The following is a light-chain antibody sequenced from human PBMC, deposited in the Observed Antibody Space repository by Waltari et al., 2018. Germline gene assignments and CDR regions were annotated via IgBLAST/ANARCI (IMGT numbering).Light chain of an antibody. CDR3: MQALEISLT. Sequence: DIVMTQSPLSLSVTPGEPASISCRASQSHLRSSGYNCLVWYLQKPGHSPQLLIYLGSHRASGVPDRVSGSGSGTEFTLKISRVEAEDVGVYYCMQALEISLTFGGGTKVEIK. CDR1: QSHLRSSGYNC. V-gene: IGKV2-28*01. CDR2: LGS. J-gene: IGKJ4*01.